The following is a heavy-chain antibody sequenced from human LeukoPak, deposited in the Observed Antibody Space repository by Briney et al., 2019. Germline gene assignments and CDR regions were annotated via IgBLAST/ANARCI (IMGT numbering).Heavy chain of an antibody. CDR3: ARGPNSNWSGLDF. D-gene: IGHD6-6*01. J-gene: IGHJ4*02. CDR1: GFTFSDYY. V-gene: IGHV3-11*06. CDR2: ISSSSSYT. Sequence: PGGSLRLSCAASGFTFSDYYMSWIRQAPGKGLEWVSYISSSSSYTNYADSVKGRFTVSRDNAKNTLCLQVNNLRAEDTAVYYCARGPNSNWSGLDFWGQGTLLTVSS.